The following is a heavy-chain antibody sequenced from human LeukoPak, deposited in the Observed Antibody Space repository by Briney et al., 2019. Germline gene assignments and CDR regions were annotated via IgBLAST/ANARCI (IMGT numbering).Heavy chain of an antibody. V-gene: IGHV7-4-1*02. D-gene: IGHD4-17*01. J-gene: IGHJ6*03. Sequence: GASVKVSCKASGYTFTSYAMNWVRQAPGQGLEWIGWINTNTGNPTYAQGFTGRFVFSLDTSVSTAYLQISSLKAEDTAVYYCARGIISYTVSPTYYYYYYMDVWGKETTVTISS. CDR2: INTNTGNP. CDR1: GYTFTSYA. CDR3: ARGIISYTVSPTYYYYYYMDV.